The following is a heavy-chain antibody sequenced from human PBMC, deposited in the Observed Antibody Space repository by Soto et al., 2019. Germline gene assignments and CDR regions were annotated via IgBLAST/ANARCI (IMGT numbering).Heavy chain of an antibody. Sequence: EVHLVESGGTLVQRGGSLRLSCTASGFTFSTYSMNWVRQAPGKVLEWISYISGSSSIVKYADSVKGRFTISRDNAKNSLFLQMNSLRDDDTDVYYCARDWAELALDYWGQGTLVTVSS. V-gene: IGHV3-48*02. D-gene: IGHD1-1*01. CDR1: GFTFSTYS. CDR2: ISGSSSIV. J-gene: IGHJ4*02. CDR3: ARDWAELALDY.